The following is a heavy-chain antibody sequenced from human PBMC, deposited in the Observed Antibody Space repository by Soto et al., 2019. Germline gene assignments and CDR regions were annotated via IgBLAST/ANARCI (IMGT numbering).Heavy chain of an antibody. CDR1: GGTFSSYT. D-gene: IGHD5-12*01. Sequence: ASVKVSCKASGGTFSSYTISWVRQAPGQGLEWMGRIIPILGIANYAQKFQGRVTITADKSTSTAYMELSSLRSEDTAVYYCARGEQYSGYDLFDYWGQGTLVTVSS. V-gene: IGHV1-69*02. CDR3: ARGEQYSGYDLFDY. CDR2: IIPILGIA. J-gene: IGHJ4*02.